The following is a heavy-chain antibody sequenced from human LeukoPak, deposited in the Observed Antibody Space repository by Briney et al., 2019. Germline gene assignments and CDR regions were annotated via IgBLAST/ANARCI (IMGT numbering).Heavy chain of an antibody. CDR3: GRVDMATTKDY. J-gene: IGHJ4*02. CDR1: GYTFTYFG. Sequence: ASVKVSCKAFGYTFTYFGITWVRQAPGQGLEWMGWISAYNGATKYGQDFQGRVTMTTDTSTTSAYMDLRSLSSGDTAVYYCGRVDMATTKDYWGQGTLVPVSS. D-gene: IGHD5-24*01. V-gene: IGHV1-18*01. CDR2: ISAYNGAT.